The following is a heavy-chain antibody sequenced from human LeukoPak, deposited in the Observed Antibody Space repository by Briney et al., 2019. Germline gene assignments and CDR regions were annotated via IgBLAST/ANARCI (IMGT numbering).Heavy chain of an antibody. V-gene: IGHV3-11*04. J-gene: IGHJ3*02. Sequence: PGGSLRLSCAASGFTFSDYYMSWIRQAPWKGLEWVSYISSSGITTYYADSVKGRFTISRDNAKNSLYLQMNSLRAEDTAVYYCARDLSQTSWLRGRYRDAFDIWGQGTMVTISS. D-gene: IGHD1-26*01. CDR2: ISSSGITT. CDR1: GFTFSDYY. CDR3: ARDLSQTSWLRGRYRDAFDI.